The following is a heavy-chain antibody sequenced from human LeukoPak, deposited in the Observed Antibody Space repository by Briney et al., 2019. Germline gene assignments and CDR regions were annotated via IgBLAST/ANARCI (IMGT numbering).Heavy chain of an antibody. CDR2: ISYDGSHK. CDR3: AKYESNGWSYFDY. CDR1: GFTFSTYG. V-gene: IGHV3-30*18. D-gene: IGHD6-19*01. Sequence: GRSLRLFCAASGFTFSTYGMHWVRQAPGKGLEWVTVISYDGSHKYYADSVKGRFTISRDNSKNTLYLQMNSLRAEDTAVYYCAKYESNGWSYFDYWGQGTLVTVSS. J-gene: IGHJ4*02.